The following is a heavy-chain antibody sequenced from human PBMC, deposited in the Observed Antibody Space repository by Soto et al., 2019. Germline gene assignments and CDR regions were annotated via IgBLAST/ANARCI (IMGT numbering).Heavy chain of an antibody. V-gene: IGHV1-3*01. CDR1: GYTFTSYA. Sequence: ASVKVSCKASGYTFTSYAMHWVRQAPGQRLEWMGWINAGNGNTKYSQKFQGRVTITRDTSASTAYMELSSLRSEDTAVYYCARGGVTIFGVVTPRYYYGMDVWGQGTTVTVS. CDR2: INAGNGNT. CDR3: ARGGVTIFGVVTPRYYYGMDV. D-gene: IGHD3-3*01. J-gene: IGHJ6*02.